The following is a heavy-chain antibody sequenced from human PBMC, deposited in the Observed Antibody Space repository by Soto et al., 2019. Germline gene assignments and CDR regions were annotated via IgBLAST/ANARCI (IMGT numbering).Heavy chain of an antibody. V-gene: IGHV4-39*01. CDR3: ARLSYYASGCYYPLTKYAFDS. CDR1: GGSISSSSYY. CDR2: IFYSGNT. D-gene: IGHD3-10*01. Sequence: SETLSLTCTVSGGSISSSSYYWGWIRQPPGKGLEWIGSIFYSGNTYYTPSLRSRVTISVDTSKNQFSLKLSSVTAADTALYYCARLSYYASGCYYPLTKYAFDSGGQGTMVTVSS. J-gene: IGHJ3*02.